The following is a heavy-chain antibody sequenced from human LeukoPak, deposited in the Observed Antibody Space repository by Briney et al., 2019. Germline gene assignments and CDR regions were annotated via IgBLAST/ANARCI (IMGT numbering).Heavy chain of an antibody. J-gene: IGHJ4*02. CDR1: GFTFSSYA. CDR2: ISGSGGST. Sequence: GGSLRLSCAASGFTFSSYAMSWVRQAPGKGLEWVSAISGSGGSTYYADSVKGRFTISRDNSKNTLYLQMNSLRAEDTAVYYCANNRGYYDSSGYYYFDYWGQGTLVTVSS. CDR3: ANNRGYYDSSGYYYFDY. V-gene: IGHV3-23*01. D-gene: IGHD3-22*01.